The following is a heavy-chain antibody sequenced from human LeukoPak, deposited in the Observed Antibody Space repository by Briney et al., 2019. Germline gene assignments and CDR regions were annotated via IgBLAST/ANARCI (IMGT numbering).Heavy chain of an antibody. CDR3: AKEAEDHRYDY. CDR2: IWYDGGTK. CDR1: GFTFRNYG. J-gene: IGHJ4*02. V-gene: IGHV3-33*06. D-gene: IGHD1-14*01. Sequence: GRSLRLSRVASGFTFRNYGMHWVRQAPGKGLEWVAIIWYDGGTKYYADSAKGRFTISRDNSKNTLYLQMDSLRAEDTAVYYCAKEAEDHRYDYWGQGALVIVSS.